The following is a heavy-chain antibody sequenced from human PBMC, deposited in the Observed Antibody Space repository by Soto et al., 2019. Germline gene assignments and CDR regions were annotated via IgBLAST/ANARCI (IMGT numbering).Heavy chain of an antibody. CDR2: IYYSGST. J-gene: IGHJ4*02. CDR3: ARRGSGSYSAY. Sequence: QLQLQESGPGLVKPSETLSLTCTVSGGSISSSSYYWGWIRQPPGKGLEWIGSIYYSGSTYYNPSLKSRVTISVDTSKNQFSLKLSSVTAADTAVYYCARRGSGSYSAYWGQGTLVTVSS. CDR1: GGSISSSSYY. V-gene: IGHV4-39*01. D-gene: IGHD3-10*01.